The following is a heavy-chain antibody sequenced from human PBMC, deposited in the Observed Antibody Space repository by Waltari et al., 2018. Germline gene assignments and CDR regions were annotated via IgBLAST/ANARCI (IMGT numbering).Heavy chain of an antibody. CDR3: ARDGSAATWADYYYMDV. D-gene: IGHD2-15*01. V-gene: IGHV4-4*09. J-gene: IGHJ6*03. Sequence: QVHLQESGPGLVKPSETLSLTCTVSGGSISRFYWSWIRQSPGKGLGWIGHIYSSGTTNYNPSLNSRVTISVDTSQNQFSLRLTSVTAADTAIYYCARDGSAATWADYYYMDVWGKGTTVTVSS. CDR1: GGSISRFY. CDR2: IYSSGTT.